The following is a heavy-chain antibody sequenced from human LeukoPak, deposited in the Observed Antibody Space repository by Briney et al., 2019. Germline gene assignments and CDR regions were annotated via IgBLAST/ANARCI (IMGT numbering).Heavy chain of an antibody. J-gene: IGHJ3*02. V-gene: IGHV3-30*18. CDR3: AKVEWELPPGLYAFDI. Sequence: GWSLRLSCAASGFTFSSYGMHGVRQAPGKGLEGVAVISYDGSNKYYADSVKGRFTISRDNSKNTLYLQMNSLRAEDTAVYYCAKVEWELPPGLYAFDIWGQGTMVTVSS. D-gene: IGHD1-26*01. CDR1: GFTFSSYG. CDR2: ISYDGSNK.